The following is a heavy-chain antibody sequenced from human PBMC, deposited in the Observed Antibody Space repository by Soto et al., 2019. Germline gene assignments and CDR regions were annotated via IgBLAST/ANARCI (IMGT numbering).Heavy chain of an antibody. D-gene: IGHD3-22*01. Sequence: GESLKISCKGSGYSFTSYWISWVRQMPGKGLEWMGRIDPSDSYTNYSPSFQGHVTISADKSISTAYLQWSSLKASDTAMYYCVRNYYDSSGYYRRQTREDYWGQGTLVTVSS. V-gene: IGHV5-10-1*01. CDR3: VRNYYDSSGYYRRQTREDY. CDR1: GYSFTSYW. J-gene: IGHJ4*02. CDR2: IDPSDSYT.